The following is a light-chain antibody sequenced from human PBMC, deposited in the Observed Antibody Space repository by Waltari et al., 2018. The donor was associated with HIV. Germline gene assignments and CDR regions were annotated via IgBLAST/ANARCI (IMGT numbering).Light chain of an antibody. CDR1: SSNLGTKT. J-gene: IGLJ3*02. V-gene: IGLV1-44*01. CDR3: AAWDASLNAWV. CDR2: GNH. Sequence: QSVLTQPPSASGTPGQRVTISCSGSSSNLGTKTVNWYQQHPGSAPQFLMDGNHVRPSAVLHRFVGSKSGTSASLGISGLRSEDEADYYCAAWDASLNAWVFGGGTEVTVL.